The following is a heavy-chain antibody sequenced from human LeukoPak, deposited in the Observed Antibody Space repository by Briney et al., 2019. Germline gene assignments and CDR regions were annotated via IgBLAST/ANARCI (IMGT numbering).Heavy chain of an antibody. CDR3: ARAPITIFGVVTLYYFDY. CDR2: IYYSGST. Sequence: PSETLSLTCTVSGGSISSYYWSWIRQPPGKGLEWIGYIYYSGSTNYNPSLKSRVTISVDTSKNQFSLKLSSVTAADTAVYYCARAPITIFGVVTLYYFDYWGQGTLVTVSS. CDR1: GGSISSYY. V-gene: IGHV4-59*01. D-gene: IGHD3-3*01. J-gene: IGHJ4*02.